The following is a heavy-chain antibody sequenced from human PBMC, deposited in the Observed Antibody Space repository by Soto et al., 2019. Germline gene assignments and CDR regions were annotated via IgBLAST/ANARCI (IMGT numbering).Heavy chain of an antibody. CDR1: GYTFSDYY. CDR2: IDTSSTKI. J-gene: IGHJ4*02. V-gene: IGHV3-11*01. D-gene: IGHD3-3*01. CDR3: ASHYDMWSGYLSPVDY. Sequence: ESGGDLVKRGGSLRLSCAASGYTFSDYYMSWIRQAPGKGLEWISYIDTSSTKIYYADSVKGRFTISGDNAKNSLYLEMNSLRDEDTAVYYCASHYDMWSGYLSPVDYWGQGTLVTVSS.